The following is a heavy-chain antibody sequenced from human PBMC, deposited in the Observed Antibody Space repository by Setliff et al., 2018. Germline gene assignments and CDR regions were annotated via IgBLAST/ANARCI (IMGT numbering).Heavy chain of an antibody. CDR2: IHKSGATI. CDR1: GFTFTSYS. J-gene: IGHJ4*02. Sequence: PGGSLRLSCAASGFTFTSYSMNWVRQAPGTRLEWVSYIHKSGATIYYADSVKGRFTISRDSATNSLYLQMNSLRAEDTAVYYCVRDPHALDYWGQGTLVTVSS. V-gene: IGHV3-48*01. CDR3: VRDPHALDY.